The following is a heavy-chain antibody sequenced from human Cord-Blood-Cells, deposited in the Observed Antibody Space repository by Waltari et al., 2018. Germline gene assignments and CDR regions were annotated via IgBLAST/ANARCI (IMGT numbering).Heavy chain of an antibody. CDR3: ARHSPASSAPYYYYYMDV. J-gene: IGHJ6*03. V-gene: IGHV5-51*01. CDR1: GYSFTSYW. D-gene: IGHD6-6*01. Sequence: EVQLVQSGAEVKKPGESLKISCKGSGYSFTSYWIGWVRQMPGKGLEWMGIIYPGDSYTRYSPSFQGQVTISADKSISTAYLQWSSLKASDTAMYYCARHSPASSAPYYYYYMDVWGKGTTVTVSS. CDR2: IYPGDSYT.